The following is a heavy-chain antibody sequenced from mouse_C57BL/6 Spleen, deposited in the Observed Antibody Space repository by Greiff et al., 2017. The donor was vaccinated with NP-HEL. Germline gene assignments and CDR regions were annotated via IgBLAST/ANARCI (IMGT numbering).Heavy chain of an antibody. Sequence: QVQLQQSGAELAKPGASVKLSCKASGYTFTSYWMHWVKQRPGQGLEWIGYINPSSGYTKYNQKFKDKATLTADKSSSTAYMQLSSLTYEDSAVYYCARFPLDYDGKADYWGQGTTLTVSS. D-gene: IGHD2-4*01. CDR1: GYTFTSYW. J-gene: IGHJ2*01. CDR3: ARFPLDYDGKADY. CDR2: INPSSGYT. V-gene: IGHV1-7*01.